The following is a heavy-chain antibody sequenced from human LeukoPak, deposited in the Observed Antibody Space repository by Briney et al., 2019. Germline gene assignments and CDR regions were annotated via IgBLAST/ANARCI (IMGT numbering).Heavy chain of an antibody. Sequence: AGGSLSLSRAASGFSFSSYWMHWVRQAPGKGLVWVSRIDSDGSSTDYADSVKGRFTISRDNAKNTLYLQMNSLRAEDTAVYYCARATDGEIWGQGTLVTVSS. D-gene: IGHD5-12*01. J-gene: IGHJ4*02. CDR2: IDSDGSST. CDR1: GFSFSSYW. V-gene: IGHV3-74*01. CDR3: ARATDGEI.